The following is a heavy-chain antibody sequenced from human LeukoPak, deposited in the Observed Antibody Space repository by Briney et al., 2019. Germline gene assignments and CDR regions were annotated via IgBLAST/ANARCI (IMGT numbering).Heavy chain of an antibody. CDR1: GGSTSSSSYY. D-gene: IGHD1-14*01. CDR3: ARDTPEEAY. J-gene: IGHJ4*02. CDR2: IYYSGST. V-gene: IGHV4-61*05. Sequence: PSETLSLTCTVSGGSTSSSSYYWGWIRQPPGKGLEWIGYIYYSGSTNYNPSLKSRVTISVDTSKNQFSLKLSSVTAADTAVYYCARDTPEEAYWGQGTLVAVSS.